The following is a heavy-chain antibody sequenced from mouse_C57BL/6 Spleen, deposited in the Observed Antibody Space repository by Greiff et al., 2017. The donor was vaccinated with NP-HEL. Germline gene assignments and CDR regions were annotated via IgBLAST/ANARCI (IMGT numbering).Heavy chain of an antibody. CDR1: GFSLTSYG. Sequence: QVQLKESGPGLVQPSQSLSITCTVSGFSLTSYGVHWVRQSPGKGLEWLGVIWSGGSTDYNAAFISRLSISKDNSKSQVFFKMNSLQADDTAIYYCAREGDGYYAWFAYWGQGTLVTVSA. D-gene: IGHD2-3*01. CDR2: IWSGGST. V-gene: IGHV2-2*01. J-gene: IGHJ3*01. CDR3: AREGDGYYAWFAY.